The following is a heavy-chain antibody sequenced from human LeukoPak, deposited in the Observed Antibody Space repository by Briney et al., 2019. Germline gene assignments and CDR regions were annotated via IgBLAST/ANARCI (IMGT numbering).Heavy chain of an antibody. CDR3: ARGRYYYDSSGSLDY. Sequence: PSETLSLTCAVYGGSFSGYYWSWIRQPPGKGLEWIGYIYYSGSTNYNPSLKSRVTISVDTSKNQFSLKLSSVTAADTAVYYCARGRYYYDSSGSLDYWGQGTLVTVSS. J-gene: IGHJ4*02. CDR2: IYYSGST. V-gene: IGHV4-59*01. D-gene: IGHD3-22*01. CDR1: GGSFSGYY.